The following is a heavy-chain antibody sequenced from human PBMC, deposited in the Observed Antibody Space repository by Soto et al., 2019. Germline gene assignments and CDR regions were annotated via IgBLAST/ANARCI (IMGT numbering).Heavy chain of an antibody. Sequence: QVQLVESGGGVVQPGRSLRLSCAASGFTFSSYGMHWVCQAPGKGLEWVAVIWYDGSNKYYADSVKGRFTISRDNSKNTLYLQMNSLRAEDTAVYYCARDRDIVVVPAAIPFYYYYMDVWGKGTTVTVSS. J-gene: IGHJ6*03. CDR1: GFTFSSYG. D-gene: IGHD2-2*01. CDR2: IWYDGSNK. CDR3: ARDRDIVVVPAAIPFYYYYMDV. V-gene: IGHV3-33*01.